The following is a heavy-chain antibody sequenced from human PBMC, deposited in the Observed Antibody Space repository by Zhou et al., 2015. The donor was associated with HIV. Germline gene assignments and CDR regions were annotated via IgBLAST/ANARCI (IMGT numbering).Heavy chain of an antibody. Sequence: QVQLVQSGAEVKKPGSSVKVSCKASGGTFSSYAISWVRQAPGQGLEWMGGIIPIFGTANYAQKFQGRVTITADESTSTAYMELSSLRSEDTAVYYCARGGYRSYGDYEGGVYYYYGMGRRGDQGTTGHRLL. CDR1: GGTFSSYA. D-gene: IGHD4-17*01. CDR2: IIPIFGTA. V-gene: IGHV1-69*01. CDR3: ARGGYRSYGDYEGGVYYYYGMGRR. J-gene: IGHJ6*02.